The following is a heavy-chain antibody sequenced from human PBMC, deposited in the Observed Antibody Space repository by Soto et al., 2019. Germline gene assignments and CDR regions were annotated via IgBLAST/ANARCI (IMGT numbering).Heavy chain of an antibody. D-gene: IGHD2-15*01. Sequence: SETLSLTCTVSGGSISSSSYYWGWIRQPPGKGLEWIGSIYYSGSTYYNPSLKSRLTISVDTSKNQFSLKLSSVTAADTAVYYCARFRGSGGSCYFDYWGQGTLVTVSS. CDR3: ARFRGSGGSCYFDY. CDR1: GGSISSSSYY. J-gene: IGHJ4*02. V-gene: IGHV4-39*01. CDR2: IYYSGST.